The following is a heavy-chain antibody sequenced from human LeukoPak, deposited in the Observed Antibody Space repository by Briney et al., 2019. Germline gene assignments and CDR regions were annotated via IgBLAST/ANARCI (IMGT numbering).Heavy chain of an antibody. V-gene: IGHV4-59*12. Sequence: SETLSLTCTVSGGSISSYYWSWIRQPPGKGLEWIGYIYYSGSTNYNPSLKSRVTISVDTSKNQFSLKVTSVTVADTAVYFCARAGEVGKHWFDPWGQGTLVTVSS. J-gene: IGHJ5*02. D-gene: IGHD3-3*01. CDR1: GGSISSYY. CDR2: IYYSGST. CDR3: ARAGEVGKHWFDP.